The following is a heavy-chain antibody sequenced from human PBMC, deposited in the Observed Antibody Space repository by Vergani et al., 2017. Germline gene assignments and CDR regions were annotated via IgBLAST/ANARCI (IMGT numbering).Heavy chain of an antibody. J-gene: IGHJ6*02. Sequence: QVQLVQSGAEVKKPGSSVKVSCKASGGTFSSYAISWVRQAPGQGLEWMGGIIPIFGTANYAQKFQGRVTITADESTSTAYTELSSLRSDDTAVYYCASRDITIFGVVIIRGYYYYGMDVWGQGTTVTVSS. CDR2: IIPIFGTA. D-gene: IGHD3-3*01. V-gene: IGHV1-69*01. CDR3: ASRDITIFGVVIIRGYYYYGMDV. CDR1: GGTFSSYA.